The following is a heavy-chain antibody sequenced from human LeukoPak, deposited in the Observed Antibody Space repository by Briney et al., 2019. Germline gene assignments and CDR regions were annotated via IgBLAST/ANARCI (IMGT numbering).Heavy chain of an antibody. J-gene: IGHJ4*02. Sequence: SETLSLTCTVAGGPISTSGYCWGWTRQPPGKGLQWIGSIYYSGNTYYNPSLKSRVTISVDTSKNQFSLKVNTVTAAETAVYYCGRSPIVVIPAAIPTEDVVRPDYFDYWGQGTLVTVSS. CDR2: IYYSGNT. V-gene: IGHV4-39*01. CDR1: GGPISTSGYC. D-gene: IGHD2-2*02. CDR3: GRSPIVVIPAAIPTEDVVRPDYFDY.